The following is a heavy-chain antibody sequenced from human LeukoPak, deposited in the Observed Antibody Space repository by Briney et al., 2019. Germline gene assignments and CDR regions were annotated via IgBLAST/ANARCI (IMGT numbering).Heavy chain of an antibody. V-gene: IGHV1-46*01. Sequence: ASVKVSCKTSGYTFTNYDIYWVRQAPGQGLEWMGIINPSGGSTSYAQKFQGRVTMTRDTSTSTVYMELSSLRSEDTAVYYCARDGGGDYPYYYYYYMDVWGKGTTVTISS. CDR2: INPSGGST. CDR3: ARDGGGDYPYYYYYYMDV. CDR1: GYTFTNYD. D-gene: IGHD2-21*02. J-gene: IGHJ6*03.